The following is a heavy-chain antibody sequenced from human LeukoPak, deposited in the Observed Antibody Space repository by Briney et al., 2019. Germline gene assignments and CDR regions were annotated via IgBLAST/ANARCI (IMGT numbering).Heavy chain of an antibody. CDR2: ISSSSSTI. CDR1: GFTFSSYS. J-gene: IGHJ4*02. Sequence: QPGGSLRLSCAASGFTFSSYSMNWVRQAPGKGLEWVSYISSSSSTIYYADSVKGRFTISRDNAKNSLYLQMNSLRDEDTAVYYCARGARVVPAAQGYFDWLLSGLYYFDYWGQGTLVTVSS. D-gene: IGHD3-9*01. V-gene: IGHV3-48*02. CDR3: ARGARVVPAAQGYFDWLLSGLYYFDY.